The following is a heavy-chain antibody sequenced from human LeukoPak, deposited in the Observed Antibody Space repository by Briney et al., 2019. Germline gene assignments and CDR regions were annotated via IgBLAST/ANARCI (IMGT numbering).Heavy chain of an antibody. J-gene: IGHJ4*02. V-gene: IGHV4-39*01. Sequence: SETLSLTCIVSGGSISSSNYYWGWIRQPPGKGLEWIGSIFYSGSTYYNPSLKSRVTISADTSMNQFSLKLSSVTAADTAVYYCARGGRIYYFDYWGQGTLVTVSS. CDR1: GGSISSSNYY. CDR2: IFYSGST. D-gene: IGHD2/OR15-2a*01. CDR3: ARGGRIYYFDY.